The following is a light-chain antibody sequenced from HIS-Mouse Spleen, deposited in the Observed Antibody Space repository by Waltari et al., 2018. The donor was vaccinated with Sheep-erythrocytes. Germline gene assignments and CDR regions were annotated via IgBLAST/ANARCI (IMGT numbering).Light chain of an antibody. CDR2: DVS. CDR3: CSYAGSYNHV. Sequence: QSALTQPRSVSGSPGQSVTIPCTGTSSDVGGYNYVSWYQQNPGKAPKLMLYDVSKRPSGVPDRFSGSKSGNTASLTISGLQAEDEADYYCCSYAGSYNHVFATGTKVTVL. V-gene: IGLV2-11*01. CDR1: SSDVGGYNY. J-gene: IGLJ1*01.